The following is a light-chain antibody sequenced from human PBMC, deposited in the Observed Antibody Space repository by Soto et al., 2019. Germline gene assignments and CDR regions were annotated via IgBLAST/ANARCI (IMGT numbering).Light chain of an antibody. J-gene: IGKJ3*01. CDR3: LQDYNYLT. V-gene: IGKV1-6*01. CDR2: AAS. Sequence: AIQMTQSPASLSASVGDRVTITCRASQDIRNDLAWYQQKPGKAPKLLIYAASTLQSGVPSGFSGSGSGTDFTLSISSLQPEDFATYYCLQDYNYLTFGPGTKVDFK. CDR1: QDIRND.